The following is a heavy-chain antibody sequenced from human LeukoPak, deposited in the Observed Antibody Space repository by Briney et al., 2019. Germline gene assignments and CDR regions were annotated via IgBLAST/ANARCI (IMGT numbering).Heavy chain of an antibody. D-gene: IGHD3-22*01. J-gene: IGHJ4*02. CDR2: INPHSGGT. V-gene: IGHV1-2*02. Sequence: ASVKVSCKASGYTFTGFYIHWVRQAPRQGLEWMGWINPHSGGTNYAQKLQGRVTMTTDTSTSTAYMELRSLRSDDTAVYYCARDQAMTYYYDGSGYWGQGTLVTVSS. CDR3: ARDQAMTYYYDGSGY. CDR1: GYTFTGFY.